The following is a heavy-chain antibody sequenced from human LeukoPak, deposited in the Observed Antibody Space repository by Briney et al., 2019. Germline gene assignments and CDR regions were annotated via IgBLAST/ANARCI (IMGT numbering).Heavy chain of an antibody. D-gene: IGHD2-2*01. Sequence: GGSLRLSCAASGFTFSSYAMSWIRQAPGKGKELVSAISGSGGSTYYADSVKGRFTISRDNSKNTLYLQMNGLRAEDTAVYYCANMEDIVVVPAALGVWGKGTTVTVSS. CDR1: GFTFSSYA. V-gene: IGHV3-23*01. CDR3: ANMEDIVVVPAALGV. CDR2: ISGSGGST. J-gene: IGHJ6*04.